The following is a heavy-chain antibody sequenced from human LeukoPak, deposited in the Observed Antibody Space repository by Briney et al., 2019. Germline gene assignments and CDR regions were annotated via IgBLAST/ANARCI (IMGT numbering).Heavy chain of an antibody. V-gene: IGHV1-8*03. Sequence: ASVKVSCQASGYTFTNYDINWVRQAAGQGLEWMGWMNPNSGSAAYAQKFQGRVTITRNTSITTAYMDLSSLTSEDTAVYYCARDIAGATLGGWFDPWGQGTLVTVSS. CDR2: MNPNSGSA. J-gene: IGHJ5*02. D-gene: IGHD2-15*01. CDR3: ARDIAGATLGGWFDP. CDR1: GYTFTNYD.